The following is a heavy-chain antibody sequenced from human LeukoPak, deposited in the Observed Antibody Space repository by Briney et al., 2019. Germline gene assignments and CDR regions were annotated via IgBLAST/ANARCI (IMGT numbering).Heavy chain of an antibody. J-gene: IGHJ4*02. D-gene: IGHD3-22*01. CDR2: IYYTGFT. Sequence: PSETLSLICTLSGDPISRSSYFCGWIRQPPGKGLEWIWSIYYTGFTHSHPSLKSRVTISVDTSQYTFSLTLRSVTPAGTAVYYCASPHVCPADSSGYYGPFDYWGQGTLVTVSS. CDR3: ASPHVCPADSSGYYGPFDY. CDR1: GDPISRSSYF. V-gene: IGHV4-39*01.